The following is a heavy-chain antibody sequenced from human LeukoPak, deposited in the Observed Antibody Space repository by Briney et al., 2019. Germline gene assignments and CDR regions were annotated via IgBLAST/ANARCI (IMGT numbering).Heavy chain of an antibody. CDR1: GFTFSSYW. CDR3: ARDPAGSNFDY. CDR2: IKQDGSEK. Sequence: PGGSLRLSCAASGFTFSSYWMSRVRQAPGKGLEWVANIKQDGSEKYYVDSVKGRFTISRDNAKNSLYLQMNSLRAEDTAVYYCARDPAGSNFDYWGQGTLVTVSS. V-gene: IGHV3-7*01. J-gene: IGHJ4*02. D-gene: IGHD3-10*01.